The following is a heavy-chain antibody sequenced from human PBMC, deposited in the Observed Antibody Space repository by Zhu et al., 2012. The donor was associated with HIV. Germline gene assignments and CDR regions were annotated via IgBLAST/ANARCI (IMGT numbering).Heavy chain of an antibody. CDR3: ARVSGYSYGSRYFDY. D-gene: IGHD5-18*01. Sequence: QVQLQESGPGLVEPSETLSLTCTVSGYSISSGYYWGWIRQPPGKGLEWIGSIYHSGSTYYNPSLKSRVTISVDTSKNQFSLKLSSVTAADTAVYYCARVSGYSYGSRYFDYWGQGTLVTSPQ. CDR2: IYHSGST. J-gene: IGHJ4*02. V-gene: IGHV4-38-2*02. CDR1: GYSISSGYY.